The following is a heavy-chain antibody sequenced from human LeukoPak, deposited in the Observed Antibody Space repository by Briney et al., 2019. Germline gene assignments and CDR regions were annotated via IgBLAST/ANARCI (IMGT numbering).Heavy chain of an antibody. Sequence: GGSLRHSCEDSGFTFRSYEMNWVRQAPGKGLEWIAYLSSSGSAFSYADSVKGRFTIARDNAKNSVYLEMNSLRADDTAVYYCARAFVSGSAADRKVKYWGQGTLVTVSS. V-gene: IGHV3-48*03. CDR1: GFTFRSYE. D-gene: IGHD3-10*01. CDR2: LSSSGSAF. CDR3: ARAFVSGSAADRKVKY. J-gene: IGHJ4*02.